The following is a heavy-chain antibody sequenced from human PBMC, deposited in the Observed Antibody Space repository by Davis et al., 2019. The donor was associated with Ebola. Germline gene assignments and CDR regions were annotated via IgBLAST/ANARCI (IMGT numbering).Heavy chain of an antibody. CDR2: INSDGSST. J-gene: IGHJ6*02. CDR1: GFTFSSYA. Sequence: GESLKISCAASGFTFSSYAMHWVRQAPGKGLVWVSRINSDGSSTSYADSVKGRFTISRDNAKNTLYLQMNSLKTEDTAVYYCTNGGGFLEWLIGLGMDVWGQGTTVTVSS. CDR3: TNGGGFLEWLIGLGMDV. D-gene: IGHD3-3*01. V-gene: IGHV3-74*01.